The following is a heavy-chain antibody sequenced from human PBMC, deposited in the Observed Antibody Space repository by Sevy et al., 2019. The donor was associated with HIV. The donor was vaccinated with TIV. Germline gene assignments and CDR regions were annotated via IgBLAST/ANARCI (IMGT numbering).Heavy chain of an antibody. CDR3: VTSSSSRYYPDYFDY. J-gene: IGHJ4*02. V-gene: IGHV3-23*01. Sequence: GWSLRLSCAASGFTFSSYAMTWVRQGPGKGLEWVSTISGSGDTTYYTDSVKGRFTISRDTSKNTLYLQMNSLRAEDTAIYYCVTSSSSRYYPDYFDYWGQGTLVTVSS. D-gene: IGHD6-6*01. CDR2: ISGSGDTT. CDR1: GFTFSSYA.